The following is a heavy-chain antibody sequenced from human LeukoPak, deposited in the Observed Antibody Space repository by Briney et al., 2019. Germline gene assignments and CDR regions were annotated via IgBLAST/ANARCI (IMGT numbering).Heavy chain of an antibody. Sequence: PSETLSLTCSVSGGSISSCTYSWGWIRQPPGKGLEWIGSFSCSGSTYYNPSLKSRVTISVDTSKNQFSLKLSSVTAADTAVHYCARVRYGSGSPIYDPWGQGTLVTVSS. D-gene: IGHD3-10*01. J-gene: IGHJ5*02. CDR3: ARVRYGSGSPIYDP. CDR2: FSCSGST. V-gene: IGHV4-39*01. CDR1: GGSISSCTYS.